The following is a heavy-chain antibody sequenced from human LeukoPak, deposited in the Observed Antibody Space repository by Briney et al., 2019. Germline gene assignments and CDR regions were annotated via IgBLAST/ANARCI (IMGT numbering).Heavy chain of an antibody. CDR1: GFTFSSYA. J-gene: IGHJ4*02. V-gene: IGHV3-23*01. CDR2: ISGSGGST. Sequence: PGGSLRLSCAASGFTFSSYAMSWVRQAPGKGLEWVSAISGSGGSTYYADSVKGRFTISRDNSKNTLYLQMNSLRAEDTAVYYCAKDSGPLVGVSSSGNDYWGQGTLVTVSS. D-gene: IGHD6-6*01. CDR3: AKDSGPLVGVSSSGNDY.